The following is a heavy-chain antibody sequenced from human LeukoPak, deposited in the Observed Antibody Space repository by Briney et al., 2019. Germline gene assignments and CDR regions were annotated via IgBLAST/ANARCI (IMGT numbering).Heavy chain of an antibody. CDR1: GFTFSSYW. CDR3: ARDVYYPFDY. CDR2: IKTDGSEK. J-gene: IGHJ4*02. D-gene: IGHD3-10*01. Sequence: PGGFLRLSCTASGFTFSSYWMSWVRQAPGKGLEWVANIKTDGSEKYYVDSVKGRFTISRDNAKNSLYLQMNSLRADDTAVYYCARDVYYPFDYWGQGTLVTVSS. V-gene: IGHV3-7*01.